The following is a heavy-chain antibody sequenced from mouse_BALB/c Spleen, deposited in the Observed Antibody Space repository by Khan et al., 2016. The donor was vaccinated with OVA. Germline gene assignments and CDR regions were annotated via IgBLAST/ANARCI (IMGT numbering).Heavy chain of an antibody. V-gene: IGHV1-9*01. CDR3: ARGNYYGSTSWFGY. D-gene: IGHD1-1*01. Sequence: QVQLKQSGAELMKPGASVKISCKASGYTFSSYWIEWVKQRPGHGLEWIGENLPGSGNNNFNEKFRGKATFAADTSSNTAYMQLSSLTSEDSAVYYCARGNYYGSTSWFGYWGQGTLVTVSA. J-gene: IGHJ3*01. CDR1: GYTFSSYW. CDR2: NLPGSGNN.